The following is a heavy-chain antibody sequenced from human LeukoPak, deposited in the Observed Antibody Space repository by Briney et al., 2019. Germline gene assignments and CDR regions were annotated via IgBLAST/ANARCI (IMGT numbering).Heavy chain of an antibody. CDR1: GFTFSSYG. CDR2: ISYDGSNE. Sequence: GGSLRLSCAASGFTFSSYGMHWVRQAPGEGLEWVAVISYDGSNEYYADSVKGRFTISRDSSTKTLYLQMNSLRAEDTAIYYCATDRKVGTWDPRFNYWGQGTLVTVSS. D-gene: IGHD4-23*01. CDR3: ATDRKVGTWDPRFNY. V-gene: IGHV3-30*03. J-gene: IGHJ4*02.